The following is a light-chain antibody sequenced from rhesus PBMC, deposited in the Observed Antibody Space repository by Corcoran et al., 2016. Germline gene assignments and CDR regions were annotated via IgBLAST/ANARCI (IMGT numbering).Light chain of an antibody. Sequence: DIQMTQSPSSLSASVGDRLTITRRASENVNNFLNWYQQKPGKAPKLLIYKASTLQSGVPSRFSGSGSGTEYTITLSSLQPEDVATYYCQHDYGTPRTFGEGTKVEI. CDR1: ENVNNF. CDR3: QHDYGTPRT. CDR2: KAS. J-gene: IGKJ4*01. V-gene: IGKV1-74*01.